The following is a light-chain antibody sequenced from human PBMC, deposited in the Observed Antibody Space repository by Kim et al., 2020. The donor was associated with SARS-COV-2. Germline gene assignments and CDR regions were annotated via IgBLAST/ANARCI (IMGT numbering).Light chain of an antibody. CDR2: PAS. CDR3: QQYHSYPLT. CDR1: QGISNY. Sequence: GSVGDRVTLTWRASQGISNYLAWFQQKPGEAPKSLIYPASTLQPGVPSRFSGSGSGTDFPLTISRLQTEDFATYYCQQYHSYPLTFGGGTKVDIK. J-gene: IGKJ4*01. V-gene: IGKV1-16*01.